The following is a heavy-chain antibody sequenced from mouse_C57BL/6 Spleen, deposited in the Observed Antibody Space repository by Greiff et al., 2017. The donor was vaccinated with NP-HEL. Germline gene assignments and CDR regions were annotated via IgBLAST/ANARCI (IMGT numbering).Heavy chain of an antibody. CDR2: IDPEDGDT. CDR3: TTRGYYDYPWFAY. Sequence: EVQLQQSGAELVRPGASVKLSCTASGFNFKDYYMHWVKQRPEQGLEWIGRIDPEDGDTEYAPKFQGKATMTGDTTSNTAYLQRSSRTSEDTAVYYGTTRGYYDYPWFAYWGQGTLVTVSA. J-gene: IGHJ3*01. V-gene: IGHV14-1*01. D-gene: IGHD2-4*01. CDR1: GFNFKDYY.